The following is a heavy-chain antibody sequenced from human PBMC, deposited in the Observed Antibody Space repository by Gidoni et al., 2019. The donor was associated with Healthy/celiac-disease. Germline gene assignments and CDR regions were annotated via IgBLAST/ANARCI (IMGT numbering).Heavy chain of an antibody. CDR1: GGAISSGCYY. Sequence: QVQLQESGPGLVKPSQTLSLTCTVSGGAISSGCYYWSWIRQHPGKGLEWIGYIYYSGSTYYNPSLKSRVTISVDTSKNQFSLKLSSVTAADTAVYYCARDLDGTGGYIPPTLDYWGQGTLVTVSS. CDR2: IYYSGST. CDR3: ARDLDGTGGYIPPTLDY. D-gene: IGHD5-12*01. V-gene: IGHV4-31*03. J-gene: IGHJ4*02.